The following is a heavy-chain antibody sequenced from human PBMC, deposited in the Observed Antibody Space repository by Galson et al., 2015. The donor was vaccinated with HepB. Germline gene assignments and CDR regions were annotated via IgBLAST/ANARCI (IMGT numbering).Heavy chain of an antibody. J-gene: IGHJ4*02. CDR3: ARVDYGDYLYFDH. CDR1: GYTFKNYG. V-gene: IGHV1-18*01. CDR2: VSGYNGHT. D-gene: IGHD4-17*01. Sequence: SVKVSCKASGYTFKNYGISWLRQAPGQGLEWMGWVSGYNGHTKNAQKFQGRVTMTTDTSTSTAYMEMRSLRSDDTAVYYCARVDYGDYLYFDHWGQGTRVTVSS.